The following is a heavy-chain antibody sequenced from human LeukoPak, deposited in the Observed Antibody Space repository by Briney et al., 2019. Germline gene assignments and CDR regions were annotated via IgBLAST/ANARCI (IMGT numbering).Heavy chain of an antibody. CDR2: ISGAGGTT. Sequence: GGSLRLSCAASGFTFSSYAMMWLRQAPGKGLEWVSAISGAGGTTLYADSVKGRFTISRDNSKNTLYLQMSSLRAEDTAVYYCARGPHAFDIWGQGTMVTVSS. V-gene: IGHV3-23*01. CDR1: GFTFSSYA. J-gene: IGHJ3*02. CDR3: ARGPHAFDI.